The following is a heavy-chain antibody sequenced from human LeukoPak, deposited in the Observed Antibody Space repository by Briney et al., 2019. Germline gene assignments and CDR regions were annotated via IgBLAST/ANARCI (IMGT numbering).Heavy chain of an antibody. Sequence: GEPVQISCRGSGYDFNSYWIGWVRPMPGKGLEGMGIIYPGDSDTRYSPSFQGQVTISADKSISTAYLQWSSLKASDTAMYYCARLRGDYGDSYFDYWGQGTLVTVSS. CDR3: ARLRGDYGDSYFDY. D-gene: IGHD4-17*01. V-gene: IGHV5-51*01. J-gene: IGHJ4*02. CDR2: IYPGDSDT. CDR1: GYDFNSYW.